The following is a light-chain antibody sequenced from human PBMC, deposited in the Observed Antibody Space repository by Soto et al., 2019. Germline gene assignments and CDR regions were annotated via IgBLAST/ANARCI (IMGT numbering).Light chain of an antibody. CDR1: QSVLYSSNNKNY. V-gene: IGKV4-1*01. CDR2: WAS. J-gene: IGKJ4*01. Sequence: DIVMTQSPDSLAVSLGERATINCKSSQSVLYSSNNKNYLAWYQQKPGQPPTVLIYWASTREAGVPDRFSGGGSGTNFTLTISSLQAEDVAVYYCQQYYGTPLTFGGGTKVEIK. CDR3: QQYYGTPLT.